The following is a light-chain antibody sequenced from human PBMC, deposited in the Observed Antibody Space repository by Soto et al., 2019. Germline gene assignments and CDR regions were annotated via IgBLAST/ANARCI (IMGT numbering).Light chain of an antibody. Sequence: DLQMTQSPSILSAIVGDRVTITCRASQSISSWLAWSQQKPGKAPKLLIYDASNLESGVPSSLSGSGSGTEFTLTISNMQPEDFATYYCQQYETYWTFGQGTQVDIK. CDR3: QQYETYWT. V-gene: IGKV1-5*01. J-gene: IGKJ1*01. CDR1: QSISSW. CDR2: DAS.